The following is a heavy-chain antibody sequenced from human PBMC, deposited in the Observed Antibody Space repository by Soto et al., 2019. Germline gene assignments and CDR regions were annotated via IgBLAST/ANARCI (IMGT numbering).Heavy chain of an antibody. V-gene: IGHV3-23*01. Sequence: PGGSLRLSCAASGFNFKGYGISWARQSPEKGLEWVASINFFLGKTYYADSVKGRSTISKDDAKDTVYLHLNSLRSDDTAMYYCARGGVYGTDHYYRAMDVWGRGSPVTVSS. CDR3: ARGGVYGTDHYYRAMDV. D-gene: IGHD2-8*02. J-gene: IGHJ6*02. CDR1: GFNFKGYG. CDR2: INFFLGKT.